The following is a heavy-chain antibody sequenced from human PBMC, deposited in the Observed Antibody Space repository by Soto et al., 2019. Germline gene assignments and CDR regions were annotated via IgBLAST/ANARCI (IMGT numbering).Heavy chain of an antibody. V-gene: IGHV4-59*01. J-gene: IGHJ4*02. CDR1: GGSISSYY. CDR2: IYYSGST. CDR3: ARVTIYSGYDWGFDY. D-gene: IGHD5-12*01. Sequence: SETLSLTCTVSGGSISSYYWSWIRQPPGKGLEWIGYIYYSGSTNYNPSLKSRVTISVDTSKNQFSLKLSSVTAADTAVYYCARVTIYSGYDWGFDYWGQGTLVTGSS.